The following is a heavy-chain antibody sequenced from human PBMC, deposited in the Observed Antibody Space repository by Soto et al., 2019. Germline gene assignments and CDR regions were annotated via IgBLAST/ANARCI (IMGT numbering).Heavy chain of an antibody. CDR2: IYYSGST. Sequence: SETLSLTCTFSGSSISRGGYYWSWIRQHPGKGLEWIGYIYYSGSTYYNPSLKSRVTISVDTSKNQFSLKLTSVTAADTAVYYCARSVFPWGQGTLVTVSS. CDR1: GSSISRGGYY. V-gene: IGHV4-31*03. J-gene: IGHJ5*02. CDR3: ARSVFP.